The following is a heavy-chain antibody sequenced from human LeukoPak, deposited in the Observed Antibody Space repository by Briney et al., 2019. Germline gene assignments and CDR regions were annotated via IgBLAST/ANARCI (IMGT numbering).Heavy chain of an antibody. J-gene: IGHJ3*02. CDR3: ANRRLGRGAFDI. D-gene: IGHD7-27*01. V-gene: IGHV3-23*01. Sequence: SGGSLRLSCAASGFTFSSYDMSWIRQAPGKGLEWVSEISGSDESTKYVDSVKGRFTISRDNSKNTLYLLLNSLRVDDTAVYHCANRRLGRGAFDIWGQGTMVTVSS. CDR2: ISGSDEST. CDR1: GFTFSSYD.